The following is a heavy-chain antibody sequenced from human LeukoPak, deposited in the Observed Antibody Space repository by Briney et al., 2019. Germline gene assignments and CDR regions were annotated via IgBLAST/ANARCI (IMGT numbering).Heavy chain of an antibody. V-gene: IGHV3-66*01. CDR1: GFTVSSNY. CDR2: IYSGGST. J-gene: IGHJ5*01. Sequence: GGSLRLSCAASGFTVSSNYMSWVRQAPGKGLEWVSVIYSGGSTYYADSVKGRFTISRDNTKNTLYLQMNSLRAEDTAVYYCAKDRHAPGRYCSSTSCFPFDSWGQGTLVTVSS. D-gene: IGHD2-2*01. CDR3: AKDRHAPGRYCSSTSCFPFDS.